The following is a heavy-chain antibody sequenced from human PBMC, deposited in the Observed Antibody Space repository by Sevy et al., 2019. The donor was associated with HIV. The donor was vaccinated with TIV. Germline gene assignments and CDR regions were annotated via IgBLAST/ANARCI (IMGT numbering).Heavy chain of an antibody. D-gene: IGHD3-22*01. CDR1: GYTLTELS. CDR2: FDPEDRET. CDR3: ATSKDYYDSSGYPFDY. V-gene: IGHV1-24*01. J-gene: IGHJ4*02. Sequence: DAVKVSCKVSGYTLTELSMHWVRQAPGKGLERRGSFDPEDRETIYQQKFQGRVTLTEDKSTDTAYMELSSLRSEDTAVYYCATSKDYYDSSGYPFDYWGQGTLVTVSS.